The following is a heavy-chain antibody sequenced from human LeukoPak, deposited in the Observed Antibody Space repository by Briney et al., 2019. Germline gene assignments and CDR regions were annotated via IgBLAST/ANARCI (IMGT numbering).Heavy chain of an antibody. D-gene: IGHD1-26*01. V-gene: IGHV4-31*03. Sequence: PSETLSLTCTVSGGSISGGGYYWSWIRQHPGKGLEWIGYIYYSGSTYYNPSLKSRVTISVDTSKNQFSLKLSSVTAADTAVYYCARDGREDYYYYGMDVWGQGTTVTVSS. CDR1: GGSISGGGYY. CDR2: IYYSGST. CDR3: ARDGREDYYYYGMDV. J-gene: IGHJ6*02.